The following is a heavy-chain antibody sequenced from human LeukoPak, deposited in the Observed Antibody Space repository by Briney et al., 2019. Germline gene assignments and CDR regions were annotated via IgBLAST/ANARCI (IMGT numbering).Heavy chain of an antibody. CDR1: GFTFSSYS. V-gene: IGHV3-48*01. Sequence: PGGSLRLSCAASGFTFSSYSMNWVRQAPGKGLEWVSYISRSSSTIYYADSVKGRFTISRDNAKNSLYLQMNSLRAEDTAVYYCARDCLPYYYYYMDVWGKGTTVTVSS. CDR3: ARDCLPYYYYYMDV. CDR2: ISRSSSTI. J-gene: IGHJ6*03.